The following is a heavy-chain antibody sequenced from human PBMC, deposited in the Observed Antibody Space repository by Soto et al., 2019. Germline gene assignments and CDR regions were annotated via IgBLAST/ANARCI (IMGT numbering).Heavy chain of an antibody. CDR2: IYYSGST. CDR1: GGSVSSGSYY. CDR3: ARSIEGYYYDTSAYAAGLDH. J-gene: IGHJ4*02. D-gene: IGHD3-22*01. V-gene: IGHV4-61*01. Sequence: SETLSLTCTVSGGSVSSGSYYWSWVRQPPGKGLEWFGYIYYSGSTKYKSSLTRRVTISVDTSKNQFFLKLNSVTAADTAVYYCARSIEGYYYDTSAYAAGLDHWGQGTLVTVSS.